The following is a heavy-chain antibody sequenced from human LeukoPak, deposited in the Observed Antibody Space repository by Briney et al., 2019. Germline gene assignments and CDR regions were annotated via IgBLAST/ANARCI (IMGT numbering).Heavy chain of an antibody. CDR1: GFTFSSYG. D-gene: IGHD2-21*02. CDR2: IWYDGSNK. J-gene: IGHJ5*02. CDR3: AKDGSGGVWKWFDP. Sequence: EAGGSLRLSCAASGFTFSSYGFHWVRQAPGKGLEWVAVIWYDGSNKYYADSVKGRFTISRDSSKNTLYLQMNSLRAEDTAVYYCAKDGSGGVWKWFDPWGQGTLVTVSS. V-gene: IGHV3-33*06.